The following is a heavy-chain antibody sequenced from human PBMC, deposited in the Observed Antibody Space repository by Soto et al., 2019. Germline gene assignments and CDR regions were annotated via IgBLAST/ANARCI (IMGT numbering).Heavy chain of an antibody. J-gene: IGHJ6*02. Sequence: GGSLRLSCAASGFTFSSYAMHWVRQAPGKGLEWVAVISYDGSNKYYADSVKGRFTISRDNSKNTLYLQMNSLRAEDTAVYYCARDTPGRNSSGWYYYYYGMDVWGQGTTVTVSS. CDR2: ISYDGSNK. V-gene: IGHV3-30-3*01. CDR1: GFTFSSYA. CDR3: ARDTPGRNSSGWYYYYYGMDV. D-gene: IGHD6-19*01.